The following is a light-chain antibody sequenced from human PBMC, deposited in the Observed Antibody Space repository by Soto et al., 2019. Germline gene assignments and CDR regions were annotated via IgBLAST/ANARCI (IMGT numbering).Light chain of an antibody. CDR3: LRHNSYPWT. CDR2: AAS. Sequence: DIQMTQSPSSLSASVGDRVTITCRASQGIRKDLGWYQQKPGKAPKGLIFAASSLQSGVPSRFSGSGPGTEFTLTISSLQPEDSATYYCLRHNSYPWTFGQGTMVVIK. J-gene: IGKJ1*01. V-gene: IGKV1-17*01. CDR1: QGIRKD.